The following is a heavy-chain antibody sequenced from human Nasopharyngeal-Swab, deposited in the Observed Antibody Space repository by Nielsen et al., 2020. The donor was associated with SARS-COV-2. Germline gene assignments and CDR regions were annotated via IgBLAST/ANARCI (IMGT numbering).Heavy chain of an antibody. J-gene: IGHJ3*02. CDR3: ARDGAYHDYGDYDAAFDI. CDR1: GFTFSSYW. V-gene: IGHV3-74*01. Sequence: GESLKISCAASGFTFSSYWMHWVRQAPGKGLVWVSRINSDGSSTSYADSVKGRFTISRDNAKNTLYLQMNSLRAEDTAVYYCARDGAYHDYGDYDAAFDIWGQGTMVTVSS. CDR2: INSDGSST. D-gene: IGHD4-17*01.